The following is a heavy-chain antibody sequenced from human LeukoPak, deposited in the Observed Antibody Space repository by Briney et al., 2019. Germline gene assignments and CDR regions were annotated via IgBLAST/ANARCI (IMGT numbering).Heavy chain of an antibody. CDR2: IYTSGST. D-gene: IGHD3-3*01. V-gene: IGHV4-4*07. J-gene: IGHJ2*01. CDR1: GGSISSYY. CDR3: ARARITIFGVVTRSYWYFDL. Sequence: SETLSLTCTVSGGSISSYYGSWIRQPAGKGLEWIGRIYTSGSTNYNPSLKSRVTMSVDTSKNQFSLKLSSVTAADTAVYYCARARITIFGVVTRSYWYFDLWGRGTLVTVSS.